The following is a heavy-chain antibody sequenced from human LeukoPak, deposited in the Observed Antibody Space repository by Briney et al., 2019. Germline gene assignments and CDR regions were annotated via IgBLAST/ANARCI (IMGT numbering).Heavy chain of an antibody. J-gene: IGHJ3*02. D-gene: IGHD1-26*01. CDR3: ARESGSHREASDI. Sequence: GSLRLSCVASGFTFSSYNMNWVRQAPGRGLEWVSSISSSSTYIYYADSVKGRFTISRDNAKNSLYLQMGSLRVEDTGVYYCARESGSHREASDIWGQGTMVTVSA. V-gene: IGHV3-21*01. CDR2: ISSSSTYI. CDR1: GFTFSSYN.